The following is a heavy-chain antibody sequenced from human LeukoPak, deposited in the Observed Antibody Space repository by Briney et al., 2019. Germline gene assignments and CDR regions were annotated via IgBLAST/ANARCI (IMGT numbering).Heavy chain of an antibody. CDR1: GFTFSSYS. D-gene: IGHD5-18*01. J-gene: IGHJ4*02. CDR2: ISSSSSYI. CDR3: ARANLGYGYGCTDY. V-gene: IGHV3-21*01. Sequence: NPGGSLRLSCAASGFTFSSYSMNWVRQAPGKGLEWVSSISSSSSYIYYADSVKGRFTISRDNAKNSLYLQMNSLRAEDTAVYYCARANLGYGYGCTDYWGQGTLVTVSS.